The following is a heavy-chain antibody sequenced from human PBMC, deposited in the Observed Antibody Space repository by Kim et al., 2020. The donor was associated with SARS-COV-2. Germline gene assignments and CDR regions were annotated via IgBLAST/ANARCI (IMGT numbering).Heavy chain of an antibody. J-gene: IGHJ6*01. Sequence: GGSLRLSCAASGFTFNNYNINWVRQAPGKGLEWVSSISSEGTYIYYADSVRGRFTISRDNAKSSLYLQMNSLRAEDTGVYYCARALYLSGSYHASGMDVWGQGATGTGSS. CDR2: ISSEGTYI. D-gene: IGHD3-10*01. CDR1: GFTFNNYN. CDR3: ARALYLSGSYHASGMDV. V-gene: IGHV3-21*01.